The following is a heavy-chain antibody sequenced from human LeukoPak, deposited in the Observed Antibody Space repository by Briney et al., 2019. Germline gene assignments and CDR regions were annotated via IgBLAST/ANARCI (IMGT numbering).Heavy chain of an antibody. Sequence: SETLSLTCAVSGYSISSGYYWGWIRQPPVKGLEWIGSIYHSGSTYYNPSLKSRVTISVDTSKNQFSLKLSSVTAADTAVYYCAKTDVDTGYYWGQGTLVTVSS. CDR2: IYHSGST. J-gene: IGHJ4*02. CDR3: AKTDVDTGYY. V-gene: IGHV4-38-2*01. CDR1: GYSISSGYY. D-gene: IGHD5-18*01.